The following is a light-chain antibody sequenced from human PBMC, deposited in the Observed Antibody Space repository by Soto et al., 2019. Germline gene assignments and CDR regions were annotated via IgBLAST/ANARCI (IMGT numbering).Light chain of an antibody. Sequence: SYELTQPPSVSVAPGQTARITCGENNIGTKSVHWYQQRPGQAPVLVVYDSSDRPSGIPERFSGSNSEKTATPTISRVEDGDEADYFCQVWDTSDHVFGGGTKLTVL. CDR1: NIGTKS. V-gene: IGLV3-21*02. CDR2: DSS. J-gene: IGLJ2*01. CDR3: QVWDTSDHV.